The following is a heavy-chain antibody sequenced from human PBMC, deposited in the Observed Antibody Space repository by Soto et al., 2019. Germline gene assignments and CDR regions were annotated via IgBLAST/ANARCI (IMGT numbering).Heavy chain of an antibody. CDR3: ARDHHRYSGYDYVDY. CDR1: GFTFSDYY. D-gene: IGHD5-12*01. V-gene: IGHV3-11*05. J-gene: IGHJ4*02. Sequence: VPLVESGGGLVKPGGSLRLSCAASGFTFSDYYMSWIRQAPGKGLEWVSYISSSSRYTNYADSVKGRFTISRDNAKNSLYLQMNGLRAEDTAVYYCARDHHRYSGYDYVDYWGQGTLVTVSS. CDR2: ISSSSRYT.